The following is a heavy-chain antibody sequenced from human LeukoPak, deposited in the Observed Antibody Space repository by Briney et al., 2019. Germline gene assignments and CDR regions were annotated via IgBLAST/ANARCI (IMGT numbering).Heavy chain of an antibody. CDR2: TSDRGDYT. J-gene: IGHJ4*02. V-gene: IGHV3-23*01. Sequence: PGVSLRLSCAASGFTFSSYSMSRVRQAPGKGLEWVSGTSDRGDYTYYADSVKGRFTISRDTSKNTLYLQMNSLRAEDTALYFCAKKAQYDGHYPLDYWGQGTLVTVSA. CDR1: GFTFSSYS. D-gene: IGHD4/OR15-4a*01. CDR3: AKKAQYDGHYPLDY.